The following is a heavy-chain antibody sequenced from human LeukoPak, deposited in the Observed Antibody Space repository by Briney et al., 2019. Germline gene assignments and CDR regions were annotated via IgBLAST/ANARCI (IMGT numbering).Heavy chain of an antibody. CDR3: ARCIAVAGTHYYYYYIDV. CDR2: ISAYNGNT. CDR1: GYTFTSHG. V-gene: IGHV1-18*01. D-gene: IGHD6-19*01. J-gene: IGHJ6*03. Sequence: ASVKVSCKASGYTFTSHGISWVRQAPGQGLEWMGWISAYNGNTNYAQKLQGRVTMTTDTSTSTAYMELRSLTSDDTAVYYCARCIAVAGTHYYYYYIDVWGKGTTVTVSS.